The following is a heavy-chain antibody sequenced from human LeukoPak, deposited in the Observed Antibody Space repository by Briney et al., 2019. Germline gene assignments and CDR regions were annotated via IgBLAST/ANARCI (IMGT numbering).Heavy chain of an antibody. Sequence: GGSLRLSCSVSGFTVSSNYVSWVRQAPGKGLEWVSVIYSGGSTYYADSVKGRFTISRYNSTTTPYLQMNSLRAEDTAVYYCARHNTGYSDSSGGYYFDYWGQGTLVTVSS. CDR1: GFTVSSNY. D-gene: IGHD6-19*01. J-gene: IGHJ4*02. V-gene: IGHV3-66*04. CDR3: ARHNTGYSDSSGGYYFDY. CDR2: IYSGGST.